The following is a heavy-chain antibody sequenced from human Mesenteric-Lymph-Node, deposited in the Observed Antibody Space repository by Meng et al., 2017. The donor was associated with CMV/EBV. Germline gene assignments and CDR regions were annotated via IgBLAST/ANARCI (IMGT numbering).Heavy chain of an antibody. V-gene: IGHV3-48*03. CDR2: ISSGGGST. CDR3: ATQGRSTRPGY. CDR1: GFTFSRYW. J-gene: IGHJ4*02. Sequence: GGSLRLSRAASGFTSGFTFSRYWMSWVRQAPGKGLEWVSCISSGGGSTYYADSVKGRFIISRDNDRKSLYLHMTSLRGDDTAIYYCATQGRSTRPGYWGQGTLVTVSS. D-gene: IGHD6-6*01.